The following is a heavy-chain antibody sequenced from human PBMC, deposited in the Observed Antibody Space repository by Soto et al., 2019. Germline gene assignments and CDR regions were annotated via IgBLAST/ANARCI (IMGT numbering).Heavy chain of an antibody. CDR1: GGSITSYY. CDR2: IYSSGST. J-gene: IGHJ4*02. V-gene: IGHV4-59*01. D-gene: IGHD2-15*01. CDR3: AATPRY. Sequence: QVQLQESGPGLVKPSETLSLTCTVSGGSITSYYWSWIRQPPGKGLEWIGYIYSSGSTNYNPSLKGRVTMSLDTSKNQVSLNLTSVTAADTAVYYCAATPRYWGQGRLVTVSS.